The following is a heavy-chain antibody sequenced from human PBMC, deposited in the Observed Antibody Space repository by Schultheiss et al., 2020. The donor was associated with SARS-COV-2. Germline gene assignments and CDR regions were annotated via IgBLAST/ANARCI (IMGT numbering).Heavy chain of an antibody. CDR1: GFTVSSNY. CDR3: AREKGCSGGSCYSYGMDV. CDR2: IYSGGST. Sequence: GESLKISCAASGFTVSSNYMSWVRQAPGQGLEWVSVIYSGGSTYYADSVKGRFTISRDNSKNTLYLQMNSLRAEDTAVYYCAREKGCSGGSCYSYGMDVWGQGTTVTVSS. V-gene: IGHV3-66*01. J-gene: IGHJ6*02. D-gene: IGHD2-15*01.